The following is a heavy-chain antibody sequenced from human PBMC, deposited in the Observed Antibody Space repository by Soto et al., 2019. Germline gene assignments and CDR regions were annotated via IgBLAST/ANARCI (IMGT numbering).Heavy chain of an antibody. CDR2: IYYSGST. CDR3: AREGYDSRNSYYYTMDV. J-gene: IGHJ6*02. D-gene: IGHD3-22*01. CDR1: GGSISSYY. Sequence: QVQLQESGPGLVKPSETLSLTCTVSGGSISSYYWSWIRQPPGKGLEWIGYIYYSGSTNYNPSLKSRVTISLDTSKNQSALKLSSVTAADTAVYYCAREGYDSRNSYYYTMDVWGQGTTVTVSS. V-gene: IGHV4-59*01.